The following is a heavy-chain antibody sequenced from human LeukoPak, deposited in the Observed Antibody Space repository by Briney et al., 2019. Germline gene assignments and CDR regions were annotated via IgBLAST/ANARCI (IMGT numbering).Heavy chain of an antibody. D-gene: IGHD3-16*01. CDR1: GFTFSSYA. Sequence: HPGGSLRLSCAASGFTFSSYAMSWVRQAPARGLEWVSSLRGDGETFYIDSVKGRFTLSRDESRNTVYLQLNNLRVEDTAVYFCAKASWVSRADAVLWGQGTLVTVSS. V-gene: IGHV3-23*01. CDR2: LRGDGET. CDR3: AKASWVSRADAVL. J-gene: IGHJ4*02.